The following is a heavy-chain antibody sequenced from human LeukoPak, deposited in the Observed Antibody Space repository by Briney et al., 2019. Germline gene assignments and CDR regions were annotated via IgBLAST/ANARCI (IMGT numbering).Heavy chain of an antibody. J-gene: IGHJ5*02. CDR1: GVSISSSNSY. D-gene: IGHD2-21*01. CDR2: IYYSGNT. V-gene: IGHV4-39*01. Sequence: SETLSLTCTVSGVSISSSNSYWGWIRQPPGKGLEWIGSIYYSGNTYYNASLKSRVTISVDTSKNQFSLKLNSVTAADTAVYYCARHSYSANWFDPWGQGTLVTVSS. CDR3: ARHSYSANWFDP.